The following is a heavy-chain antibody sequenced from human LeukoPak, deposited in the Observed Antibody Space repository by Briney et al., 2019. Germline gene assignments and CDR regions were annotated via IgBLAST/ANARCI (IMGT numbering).Heavy chain of an antibody. V-gene: IGHV3-23*01. CDR1: GFTFSSYA. J-gene: IGHJ4*02. CDR2: ISGSGGNT. CDR3: ARGSPIQPDY. Sequence: GGSLRLSCAASGFTFSSYAMSWVRQAPGKGLEWVSTISGSGGNTYYADSVKGRFTISRDNAKNTLYLQMNSLRAEDTAVYYCARGSPIQPDYWGQGTLVTVSP.